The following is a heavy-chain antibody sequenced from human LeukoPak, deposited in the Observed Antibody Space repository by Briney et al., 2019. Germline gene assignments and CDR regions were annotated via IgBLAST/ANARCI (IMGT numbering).Heavy chain of an antibody. CDR2: IYYSGST. CDR3: ARGLNMGTYYGMDV. D-gene: IGHD5-18*01. V-gene: IGHV4-39*01. Sequence: SETLSLTCTVSGGSISSSSYYWGWIRQPPGKGLEWIGSIYYSGSTYYNPSLKSRVTISVDTSKNQFSLKLSSVTAADTAVYYCARGLNMGTYYGMDVWGQGTTVTVSS. J-gene: IGHJ6*02. CDR1: GGSISSSSYY.